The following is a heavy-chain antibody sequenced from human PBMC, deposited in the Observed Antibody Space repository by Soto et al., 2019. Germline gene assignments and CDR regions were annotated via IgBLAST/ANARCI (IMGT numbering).Heavy chain of an antibody. D-gene: IGHD6-19*01. CDR3: ARDLMGSGWYGFDH. J-gene: IGHJ4*02. CDR1: VFTFSSYA. CDR2: ISYDGSNK. Sequence: QVQLVESGGGVVQPGRSLRLSCAASVFTFSSYAMHWVRQAPGKGLEWVAVISYDGSNKYYADSVKGRFTISRDNSKNTLYLQMNILRAEDTAVYYCARDLMGSGWYGFDHWGQGTLVTVSS. V-gene: IGHV3-30-3*01.